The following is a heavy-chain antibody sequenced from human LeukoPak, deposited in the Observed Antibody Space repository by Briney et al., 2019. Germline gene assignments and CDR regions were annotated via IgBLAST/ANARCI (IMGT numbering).Heavy chain of an antibody. Sequence: ASVKVSCKASGYTFTSYDINWVRQATGQGLEWMGWMNPNSGNTGYAQKFQGRVTMTRNTSISTAYMELSSLRSEDTAVYYCARVVTMVRGAEDAFDIWGQGTMVTVSS. J-gene: IGHJ3*02. CDR2: MNPNSGNT. V-gene: IGHV1-8*01. CDR1: GYTFTSYD. D-gene: IGHD3-10*01. CDR3: ARVVTMVRGAEDAFDI.